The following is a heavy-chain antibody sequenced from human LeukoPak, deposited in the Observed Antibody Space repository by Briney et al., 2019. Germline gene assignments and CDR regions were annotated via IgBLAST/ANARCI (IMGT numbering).Heavy chain of an antibody. V-gene: IGHV3-21*01. D-gene: IGHD1-26*01. J-gene: IGHJ6*03. CDR2: ITSSGTYT. CDR1: GFTFSNYN. CDR3: ARDPYSGNYGTYYYYYMDV. Sequence: GGSLRLSCADSGFTFSNYNMNWVRQAPGKAMEWVSSITSSGTYTFYADSVKGRFTISRDSAKNSLYLQMDSLGPEDTAVYYCARDPYSGNYGTYYYYYMDVWGKGTTVTISS.